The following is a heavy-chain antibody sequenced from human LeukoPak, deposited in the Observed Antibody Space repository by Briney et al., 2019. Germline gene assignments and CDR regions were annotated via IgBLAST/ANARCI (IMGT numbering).Heavy chain of an antibody. V-gene: IGHV4-61*02. D-gene: IGHD2-2*01. CDR3: ARVDPYCSSTSCSFDY. Sequence: SGTLSLTCTVSGVSLSSGSYYWSWIRQPAGKGLEWIGRIYTSGSNNYNPSLKSRVTISVDTSKNQFSLKLSSVTAADTAVYYCARVDPYCSSTSCSFDYWGQGTLVTVSS. CDR1: GVSLSSGSYY. CDR2: IYTSGSN. J-gene: IGHJ4*02.